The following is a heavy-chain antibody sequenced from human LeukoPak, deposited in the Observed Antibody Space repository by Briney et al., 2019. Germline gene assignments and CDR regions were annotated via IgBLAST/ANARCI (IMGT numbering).Heavy chain of an antibody. CDR2: IWYDGSNK. V-gene: IGHV3-33*01. D-gene: IGHD3-22*01. Sequence: GRSLRLSCAASGFTFSSYGMHWVRQAPGKGLEWVAVIWYDGSNKYYADSVKGRSTTSRDNSKNTLYLQMNSLRAEDTAVYYCARDAHPYYYDSSGNPDYWGQGTLVTVSS. CDR3: ARDAHPYYYDSSGNPDY. CDR1: GFTFSSYG. J-gene: IGHJ4*02.